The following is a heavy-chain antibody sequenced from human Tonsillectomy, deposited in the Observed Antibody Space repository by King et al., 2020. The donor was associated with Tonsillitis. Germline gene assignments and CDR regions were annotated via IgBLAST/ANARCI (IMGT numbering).Heavy chain of an antibody. CDR1: GCSISSYY. CDR3: ARDAYSYGYLPDY. V-gene: IGHV4-59*01. CDR2: IYYSGST. Sequence: QLQESGPGLVKPSETLSLTCTVSGCSISSYYWSWIRQPPGKGLEWIGYIYYSGSTNYNPSLKSRVTISVDTSKNQFSLKLSSVTAADTAVYYCARDAYSYGYLPDYWGQGTLVTVSS. J-gene: IGHJ4*02. D-gene: IGHD5-18*01.